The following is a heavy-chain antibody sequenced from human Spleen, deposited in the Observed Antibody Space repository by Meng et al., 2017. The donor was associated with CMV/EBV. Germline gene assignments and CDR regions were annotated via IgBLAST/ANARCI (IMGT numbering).Heavy chain of an antibody. CDR3: ATPYCSGGSCYSSFDY. CDR1: GGTFSSYA. CDR2: IIPIFGTA. D-gene: IGHD2-15*01. V-gene: IGHV1-69*05. Sequence: SGGTFSSYAISWVRQSPGQGLEWMGGIIPIFGTANYAQKFQGRVTITTDESTSTAYMELSSLRSEDTAVYYCATPYCSGGSCYSSFDYWGQGTLVTVSS. J-gene: IGHJ4*02.